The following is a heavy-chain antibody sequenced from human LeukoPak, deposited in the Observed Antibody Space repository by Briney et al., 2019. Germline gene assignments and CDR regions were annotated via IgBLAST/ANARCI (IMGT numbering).Heavy chain of an antibody. CDR1: GGFISSYY. J-gene: IGHJ4*02. CDR3: AKTTWIQLWSFDY. CDR2: IYHSGST. Sequence: SETLSLTCTVSGGFISSYYWSWIRQPPGKGLEWIGYIYHSGSTYYNPSLKSRVTISVDTSKNQFSLKLSSVTAADTAVYYCAKTTWIQLWSFDYWGQGTLVTVSS. D-gene: IGHD5-18*01. V-gene: IGHV4-59*04.